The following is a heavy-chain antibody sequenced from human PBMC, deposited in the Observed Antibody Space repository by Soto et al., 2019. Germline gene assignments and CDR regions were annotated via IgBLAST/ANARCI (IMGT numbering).Heavy chain of an antibody. J-gene: IGHJ4*02. D-gene: IGHD4-17*01. CDR2: INTGGRST. Sequence: EVPLVESGGGLVQPGGSLRLSCAASGFSFSSYWMHWVRQAPGKGLVWVSHINTGGRSTSYADSVKGRFTISRDNAKNTLYLQMNSLRAEDTAVYYCARDDYGDYVFNYWGQGTLVTVSS. CDR1: GFSFSSYW. V-gene: IGHV3-74*01. CDR3: ARDDYGDYVFNY.